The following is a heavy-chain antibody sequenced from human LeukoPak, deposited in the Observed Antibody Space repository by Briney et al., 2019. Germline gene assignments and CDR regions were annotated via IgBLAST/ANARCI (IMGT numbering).Heavy chain of an antibody. D-gene: IGHD2-2*01. J-gene: IGHJ4*02. V-gene: IGHV3-21*01. CDR2: ISSSRSYI. CDR3: ARDSCSSTSCYFDY. CDR1: GFTFSSYS. Sequence: GGSLRLSRAASGFTFSSYSMNWVRQAPGKGLEWVSSISSSRSYIYYADSVKGRFTISRDNAKNSLYLQMNSLRAEDTAVYYCARDSCSSTSCYFDYWGQGTLVTVSS.